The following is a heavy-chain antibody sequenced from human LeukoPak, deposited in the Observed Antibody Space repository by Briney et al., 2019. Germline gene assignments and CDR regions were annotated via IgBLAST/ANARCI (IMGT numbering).Heavy chain of an antibody. D-gene: IGHD5-24*01. J-gene: IGHJ2*01. CDR3: ARGRREMATNSWYFDL. V-gene: IGHV1-2*02. CDR2: INPNSGGT. Sequence: ASVTVSCKASGYTFTGYYMHWVRQAPGQGLEWMGWINPNSGGTNYAQKFQGRVTMTRDTSISTAYMELSRLRSDDTAVYYCARGRREMATNSWYFDLWGRGTLVTVSS. CDR1: GYTFTGYY.